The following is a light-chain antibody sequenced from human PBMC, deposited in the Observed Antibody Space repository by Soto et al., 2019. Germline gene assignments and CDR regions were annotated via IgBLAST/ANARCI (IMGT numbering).Light chain of an antibody. V-gene: IGKV1-39*01. CDR3: QRSYSTHVT. J-gene: IGKJ4*01. CDR2: AAS. CDR1: QSISSY. Sequence: DIQMTQSPSSLSASVGDRVTITCRASQSISSYLNWYQQKPGKAPKLLIYAASSLQSGVPSRFSGSGSGTDFTRTISSLQPVDFATYYCQRSYSTHVTFGGGTKVEI.